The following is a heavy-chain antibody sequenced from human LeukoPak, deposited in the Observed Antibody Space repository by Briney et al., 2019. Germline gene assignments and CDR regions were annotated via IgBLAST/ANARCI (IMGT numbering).Heavy chain of an antibody. J-gene: IGHJ3*02. D-gene: IGHD3-22*01. CDR1: GFTFSSYA. V-gene: IGHV3-48*04. Sequence: GGSLRLSCAASGFTFSSYAMSWVRQAPGKGLEWVSYISSSGSTIYYADSVKGRFTISRDNAKNSLYLQMNSLRAEDTAVYYCARRGPTYYYDSSGYYTTDAFDIWGQGTMVTVSS. CDR2: ISSSGSTI. CDR3: ARRGPTYYYDSSGYYTTDAFDI.